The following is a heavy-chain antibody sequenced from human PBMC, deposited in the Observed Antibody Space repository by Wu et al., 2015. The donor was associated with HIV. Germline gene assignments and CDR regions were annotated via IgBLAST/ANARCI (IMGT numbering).Heavy chain of an antibody. J-gene: IGHJ4*02. CDR2: ISPIIGTP. CDR1: GGAFSSYA. CDR3: ATRRPTAGAPLDS. V-gene: IGHV1-69*05. Sequence: QVQLVQSGAEVRKPGSSVKVSCKASGGAFSSYAISWVRQAPGQGLEWMGGISPIIGTPKYAQRFQGRVTMITDESTSTAYMELSNLRSEDTAVYYCATRRPTAGAPLDSWGQGTLVTVSS. D-gene: IGHD6-19*01.